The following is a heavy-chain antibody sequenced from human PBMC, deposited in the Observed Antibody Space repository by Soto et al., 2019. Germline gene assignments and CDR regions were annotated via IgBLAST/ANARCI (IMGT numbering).Heavy chain of an antibody. CDR1: AFSFSSYA. CDR2: ISGSGGNT. Sequence: EVQLLESGGGLVQPGGSLRLSCAASAFSFSSYAMSWVRQAPGKGLEWVSTISGSGGNTYYADSVKGRFTISRDNSKNTPYLKINSLRTEDMEVYICANYSSGGYSSYSDYSAHGTLVAVSS. J-gene: IGHJ4*01. V-gene: IGHV3-23*01. CDR3: ANYSSGGYSSYSDY. D-gene: IGHD6-25*01.